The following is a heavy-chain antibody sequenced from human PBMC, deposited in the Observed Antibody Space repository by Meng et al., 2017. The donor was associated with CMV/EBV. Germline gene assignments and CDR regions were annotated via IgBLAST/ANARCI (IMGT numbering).Heavy chain of an antibody. J-gene: IGHJ3*02. CDR1: GFTFSSYA. CDR3: ASRIAARRRVYDAFDI. V-gene: IGHV3-30-3*01. D-gene: IGHD6-6*01. Sequence: GESLKISCAASGFTFSSYAMHWVRQAPGKGLEWVAVISYDGSNKYYADSVKGRFTISRDNSKNTLYLQMNSLRAEDTAVSYCASRIAARRRVYDAFDIWGQGTMVTVSS. CDR2: ISYDGSNK.